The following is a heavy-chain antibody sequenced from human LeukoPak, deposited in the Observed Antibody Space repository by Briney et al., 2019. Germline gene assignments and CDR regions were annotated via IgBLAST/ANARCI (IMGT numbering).Heavy chain of an antibody. D-gene: IGHD3-10*01. V-gene: IGHV1-69*04. CDR3: ARDDARFGELSSYYYGMDV. Sequence: GASVKVSCKASGGTFSSYAISWVRQAPGQGLEWMGRIIPILGIANYAQKFQGRVTITADNSTSTAYMELSSLRSEDTAVYYCARDDARFGELSSYYYGMDVWGQGTTVTVSS. J-gene: IGHJ6*02. CDR1: GGTFSSYA. CDR2: IIPILGIA.